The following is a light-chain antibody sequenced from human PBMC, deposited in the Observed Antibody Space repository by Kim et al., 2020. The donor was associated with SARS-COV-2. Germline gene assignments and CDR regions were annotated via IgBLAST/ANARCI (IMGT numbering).Light chain of an antibody. V-gene: IGLV3-1*01. CDR3: QAWDSSTVV. J-gene: IGLJ2*01. Sequence: VTPGQTALITWSGNNLGAKNVCWYEQRPGQSPLLVIYEDIKRPSGIPERVSGSNSGNTATLTISGTQAMDEADYYCQAWDSSTVVFGRGTQLTVL. CDR2: EDI. CDR1: NLGAKN.